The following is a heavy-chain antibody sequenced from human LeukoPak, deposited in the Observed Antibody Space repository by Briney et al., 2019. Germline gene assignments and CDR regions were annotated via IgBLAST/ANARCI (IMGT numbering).Heavy chain of an antibody. V-gene: IGHV4-59*12. D-gene: IGHD3-22*01. J-gene: IGHJ4*02. Sequence: PSETLSLTCTVSGGSISSYYWSWIRQPPGKGLEWIGYFYYSGSTNYNPSLKSRVTISVDTSKNQFSLKLSSVTAADTAVYYCARESYDSSGYYCFDYWGQGTLVTVSS. CDR2: FYYSGST. CDR3: ARESYDSSGYYCFDY. CDR1: GGSISSYY.